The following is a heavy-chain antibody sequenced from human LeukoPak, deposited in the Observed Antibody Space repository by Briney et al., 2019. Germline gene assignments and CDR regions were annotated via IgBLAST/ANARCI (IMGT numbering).Heavy chain of an antibody. J-gene: IGHJ4*02. D-gene: IGHD4-17*01. Sequence: SVKVSCKASGGTFSSYAISWVRQAPGQGLEWMGRIIPIFGTANYAQKFQGRVTITTDESTSTAYLELSSLRSEDTAVYYCARGPRPAVTTIPSPIDYWGQGTLVTVSS. CDR2: IIPIFGTA. V-gene: IGHV1-69*05. CDR1: GGTFSSYA. CDR3: ARGPRPAVTTIPSPIDY.